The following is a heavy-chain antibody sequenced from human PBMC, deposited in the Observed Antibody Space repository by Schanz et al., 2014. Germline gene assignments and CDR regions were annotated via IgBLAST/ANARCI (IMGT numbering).Heavy chain of an antibody. D-gene: IGHD6-19*01. V-gene: IGHV3-21*01. CDR3: AIIGVMVAVAGTRADY. J-gene: IGHJ4*02. Sequence: AQLVESGGGLVKRGGSLRLSCAASGFTISSYSMNWVRQAPGKGLEWVSSISSSGSYIYYADSVKGRFSISRDNAKNSLFLQMNRLRAEDTALYYCAIIGVMVAVAGTRADYWGQGTLVTVSS. CDR2: ISSSGSYI. CDR1: GFTISSYS.